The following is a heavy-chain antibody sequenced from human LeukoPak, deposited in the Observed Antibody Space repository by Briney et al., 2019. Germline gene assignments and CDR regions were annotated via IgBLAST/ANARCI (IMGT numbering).Heavy chain of an antibody. CDR3: TTTMAHTYYMDV. CDR1: GFTFSSAW. D-gene: IGHD3-10*01. CDR2: IKSKTDGWTT. V-gene: IGHV3-15*01. J-gene: IGHJ6*03. Sequence: GGSLRLSCAASGFTFSSAWMSWVRQAPGKGLEWVGRIKSKTDGWTTDYAAPVKGRFTISRDDSKNTLYLQMNSLKTEDTAVYYCTTTMAHTYYMDVWGKGTTVTVSS.